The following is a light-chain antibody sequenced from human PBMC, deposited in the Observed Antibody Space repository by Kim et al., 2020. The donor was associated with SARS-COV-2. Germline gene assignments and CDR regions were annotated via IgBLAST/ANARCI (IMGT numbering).Light chain of an antibody. Sequence: DIQMTQSPSSLSASVGDRVTITCRASQTIITSLHWYQHKPGKAPNLLIYAASSLQSGVPSRFSGSGSGTDFTLTVSSLQPEDFATYYCQQSYSSPYTFGQGTKLEI. CDR3: QQSYSSPYT. CDR1: QTIITS. J-gene: IGKJ2*01. V-gene: IGKV1-39*01. CDR2: AAS.